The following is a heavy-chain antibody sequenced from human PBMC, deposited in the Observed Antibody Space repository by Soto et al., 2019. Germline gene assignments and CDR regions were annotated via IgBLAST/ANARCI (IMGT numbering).Heavy chain of an antibody. D-gene: IGHD6-13*01. J-gene: IGHJ4*02. CDR1: GFTFSDHY. CDR3: TRGRLGSSRPSDY. Sequence: EVQLVESGGGLVQPEGSLRLSCAASGFTFSDHYMDWVRQAPGKGLEWVGGIKNKANSYTTEYAAPVKGRLIISKDDSKISVFLQRNRLKPVGTAVYYCTRGRLGSSRPSDYWGQGILVTVSS. V-gene: IGHV3-72*01. CDR2: IKNKANSYTT.